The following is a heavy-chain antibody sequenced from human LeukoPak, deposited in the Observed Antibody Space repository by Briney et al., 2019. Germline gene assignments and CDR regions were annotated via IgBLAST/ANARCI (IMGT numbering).Heavy chain of an antibody. CDR1: GFTFSRCA. Sequence: GGSLRLSCAVSGFTFSRCAVHWVRRAPGKGLEWVAVISYDGSNKYYADSVKGRFTISRDNSKNTLYLQMNSLRAEDTAVYYCARDLAYGSGSYEGFDYWGQGTLVTVSS. D-gene: IGHD3-10*01. CDR2: ISYDGSNK. V-gene: IGHV3-30-3*01. J-gene: IGHJ4*02. CDR3: ARDLAYGSGSYEGFDY.